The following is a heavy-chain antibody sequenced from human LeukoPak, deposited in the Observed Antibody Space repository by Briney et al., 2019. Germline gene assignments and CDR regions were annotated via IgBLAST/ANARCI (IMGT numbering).Heavy chain of an antibody. J-gene: IGHJ6*03. CDR2: ISSSSSYI. Sequence: GGSLRLSCAASGFTFSSYSMNWVRQAPGKGLEWVSSISSSSSYIYYADSVKGRFTISRDNAKNSLYLQMNSLRAEDTAVYYCARHGSGSFDYYYYYYMDVSGKGTTVTVSS. CDR3: ARHGSGSFDYYYYYYMDV. D-gene: IGHD3-10*01. CDR1: GFTFSSYS. V-gene: IGHV3-21*01.